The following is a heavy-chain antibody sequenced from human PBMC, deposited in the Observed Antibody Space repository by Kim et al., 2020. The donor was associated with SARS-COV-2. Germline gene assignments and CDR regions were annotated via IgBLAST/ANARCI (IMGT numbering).Heavy chain of an antibody. J-gene: IGHJ6*02. D-gene: IGHD3-10*01. CDR2: IYSGGST. CDR1: GFTVSSNY. V-gene: IGHV3-66*02. CDR3: ARYYYGYYYYGMDV. Sequence: GGSLRLSCAASGFTVSSNYMSWVRQAPGKGLEWVSVIYSGGSTYYADSVKGRFTISRDNSKNTLYLQMNSLRAEDTAVYYCARYYYGYYYYGMDVWGQGTTVTVSS.